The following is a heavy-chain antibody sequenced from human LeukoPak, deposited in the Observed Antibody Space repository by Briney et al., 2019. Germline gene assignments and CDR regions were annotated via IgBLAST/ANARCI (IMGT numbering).Heavy chain of an antibody. Sequence: SETLSLTCTVSGYSISSGFYWGWIRQPPGKGLEWIGSIYHSGSTYYNPSLKSRVTMSVDTSKNQFSLKLSSVTAADTAVYYCARASGGSGSYYANFDYWGQGTLVTVSS. CDR3: ARASGGSGSYYANFDY. CDR2: IYHSGST. J-gene: IGHJ4*02. CDR1: GYSISSGFY. V-gene: IGHV4-38-2*02. D-gene: IGHD3-10*01.